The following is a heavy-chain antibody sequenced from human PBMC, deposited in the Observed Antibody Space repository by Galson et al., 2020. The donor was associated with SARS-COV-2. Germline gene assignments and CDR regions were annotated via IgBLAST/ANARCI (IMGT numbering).Heavy chain of an antibody. D-gene: IGHD5-18*01. Sequence: GESLKISCKGSGYSFTSYWIGWVRQMPGKGLEWMGIIYPGDSDTRYSPSFQGQVTISADKSISTAYLQWSSLKASDTAMYYCATYRGYSYGHDAFDIWGQGTMVTVSS. CDR1: GYSFTSYW. CDR2: IYPGDSDT. V-gene: IGHV5-51*01. J-gene: IGHJ3*02. CDR3: ATYRGYSYGHDAFDI.